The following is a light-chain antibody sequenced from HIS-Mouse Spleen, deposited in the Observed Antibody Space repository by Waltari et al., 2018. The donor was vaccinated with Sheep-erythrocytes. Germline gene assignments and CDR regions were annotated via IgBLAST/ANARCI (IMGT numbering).Light chain of an antibody. Sequence: QSVLTQPPSVSEAPRQRVTISCSGSSSNIGNNAVNWYQQLPGKAPKLLIYYGDRLPSGVSDRCSGSKSGTSASRAISGRQSEDEADYYCAAWDDSLNGWVFGGGTKLTVL. CDR2: YGD. CDR3: AAWDDSLNGWV. J-gene: IGLJ3*02. CDR1: SSNIGNNA. V-gene: IGLV1-36*01.